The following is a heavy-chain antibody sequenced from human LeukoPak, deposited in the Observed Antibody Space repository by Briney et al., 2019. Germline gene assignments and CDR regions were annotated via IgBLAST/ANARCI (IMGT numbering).Heavy chain of an antibody. Sequence: GGSLRLSCAASGFTVSSKYMSWVRQAPGKGLEWAAVIWYDGSNKYYADSVKGRFTISRDNSKNTLYLQMNSLRAEDTAVYYCVTRYYGSGSQKTFDYWGQGTLVTVSS. J-gene: IGHJ4*02. D-gene: IGHD3-10*01. CDR3: VTRYYGSGSQKTFDY. CDR2: IWYDGSNK. CDR1: GFTVSSKY. V-gene: IGHV3-33*08.